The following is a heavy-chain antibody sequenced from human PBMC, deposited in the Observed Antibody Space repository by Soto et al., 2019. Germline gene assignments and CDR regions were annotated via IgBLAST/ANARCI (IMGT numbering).Heavy chain of an antibody. J-gene: IGHJ4*02. CDR1: GGTFSSYA. V-gene: IGHV1-69*13. CDR2: IIPIFGTA. Sequence: ASVKVSCKASGGTFSSYAISWVRQAPGQGLEWMGGIIPIFGTANYAQKFQGRVTITADESTSTAYMELSSLRSEDTAVYYCASSYSSGWYRGSREAWDYWGQGTLVTVSS. CDR3: ASSYSSGWYRGSREAWDY. D-gene: IGHD6-19*01.